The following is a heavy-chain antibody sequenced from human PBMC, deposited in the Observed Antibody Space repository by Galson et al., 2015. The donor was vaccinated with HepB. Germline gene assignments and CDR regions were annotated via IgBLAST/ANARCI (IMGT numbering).Heavy chain of an antibody. CDR2: INPNSGGT. V-gene: IGHV1-2*06. CDR1: GYTITGYY. J-gene: IGHJ6*03. CDR3: ARAGEFYYVSGKPYFYYYMDV. D-gene: IGHD3-10*01. Sequence: SVKVSCKASGYTITGYYMHWVRQAPGQGLEWMGRINPNSGGTNYAQKFQGRVTMTRDTSISTAYMELTRLRSDDTAVYYCARAGEFYYVSGKPYFYYYMDVWGIGTTVTVSS.